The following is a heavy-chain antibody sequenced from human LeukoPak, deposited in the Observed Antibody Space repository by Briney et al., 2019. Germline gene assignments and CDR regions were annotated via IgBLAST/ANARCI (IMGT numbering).Heavy chain of an antibody. CDR1: GYTFTGYY. D-gene: IGHD2-21*02. CDR2: INPNSGGT. J-gene: IGHJ4*02. V-gene: IGHV1-2*06. CDR3: ARDFDGAGDWNYLVY. Sequence: ASVTVSCKASGYTFTGYYMHWVRQAPGQGREWMGRINPNSGGTNYAQKFQGRVTMTRGTSISTAYMELSRLRSDDTAVYYCARDFDGAGDWNYLVYWGQGTLVTVSS.